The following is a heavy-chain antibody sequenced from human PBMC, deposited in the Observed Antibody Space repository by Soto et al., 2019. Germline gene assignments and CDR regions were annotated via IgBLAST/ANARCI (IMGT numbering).Heavy chain of an antibody. CDR2: INPTGGST. V-gene: IGHV1-46*01. D-gene: IGHD5-18*01. J-gene: IGHJ6*02. Sequence: ASVKVSCKASGYSFTGYYMHWVRQAPGQGLEWMGWINPTGGSTSYAQNFQGRVTMTRDTSTSTVYMELSSLRSEDTAVYYCARGTGPGYSYGYLQSGYYGMDVWGQGTTVTVSS. CDR1: GYSFTGYY. CDR3: ARGTGPGYSYGYLQSGYYGMDV.